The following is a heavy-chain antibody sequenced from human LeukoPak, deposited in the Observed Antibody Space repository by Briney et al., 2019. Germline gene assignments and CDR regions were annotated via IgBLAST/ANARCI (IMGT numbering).Heavy chain of an antibody. CDR2: IYYSGST. Sequence: PSETLSLTCTVSGGSISSGDYYWGWIRQPPGKGLEWIGYIYYSGSTYYNPSLKSRVTISVDTSKNQFSLKLSSVTAADTAAYYCARALEDHFDYWGQGTLVTVSS. D-gene: IGHD1-1*01. CDR1: GGSISSGDYY. V-gene: IGHV4-30-4*01. CDR3: ARALEDHFDY. J-gene: IGHJ4*02.